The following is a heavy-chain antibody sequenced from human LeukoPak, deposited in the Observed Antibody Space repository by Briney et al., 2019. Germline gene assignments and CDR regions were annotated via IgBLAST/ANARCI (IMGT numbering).Heavy chain of an antibody. CDR1: GGSISSFY. Sequence: SETLSLTCTVSGGSISSFYWSWIRQPPGKGLEWIGYIYYSGSTNYNPSLRSRVTISVDTSKNQFSLKLSSVTAADTAVYYCAKLFRANTCTYFSDWGQGTLVTVSS. D-gene: IGHD3-10*01. V-gene: IGHV4-59*01. J-gene: IGHJ4*02. CDR3: AKLFRANTCTYFSD. CDR2: IYYSGST.